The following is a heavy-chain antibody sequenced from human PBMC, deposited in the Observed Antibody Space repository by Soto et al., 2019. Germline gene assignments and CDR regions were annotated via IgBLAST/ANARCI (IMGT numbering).Heavy chain of an antibody. D-gene: IGHD3-22*01. CDR3: ARGDYYDSRGYTPLYYFNC. CDR1: GYTFTSYY. V-gene: IGHV1-46*01. Sequence: QVQLVQSGSEVKKPGASVKVSCKASGYTFTSYYMHWGRQAPGQGLEWMGIINPSGGSTSYAQKFQGRVTMTRDTSTTPAYMELSSLTSEDTAVYYCARGDYYDSRGYTPLYYFNCWGHGTLVTVSS. CDR2: INPSGGST. J-gene: IGHJ4*01.